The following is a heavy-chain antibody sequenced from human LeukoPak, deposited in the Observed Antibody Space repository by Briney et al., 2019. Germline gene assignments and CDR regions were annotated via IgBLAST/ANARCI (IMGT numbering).Heavy chain of an antibody. J-gene: IGHJ4*02. D-gene: IGHD1-26*01. CDR2: FDPEDGET. CDR1: GYTLTGLS. CDR3: AAGEGATDYFDY. Sequence: ASVKVSCKVSGYTLTGLSMHWVRQAPGKGLEWMGGFDPEDGETIYAQKFQGRVTMTEDTSTDTAYMELSSLRSEDTAVYYCAAGEGATDYFDYWGQGTLVTVSS. V-gene: IGHV1-24*01.